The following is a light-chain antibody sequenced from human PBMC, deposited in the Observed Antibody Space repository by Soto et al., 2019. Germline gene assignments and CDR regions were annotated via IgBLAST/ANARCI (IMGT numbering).Light chain of an antibody. CDR1: QDISIF. Sequence: IQMTQSPSSLSASVGDRVTITCRASQDISIFLAWYQQKPGTIPKLLIYSASTLQSGVPSSFSGSGFGTDFSLTISNLQPEDVATYYCQKYNSVPFTFGQGTRLEIK. V-gene: IGKV1-27*01. CDR2: SAS. J-gene: IGKJ5*01. CDR3: QKYNSVPFT.